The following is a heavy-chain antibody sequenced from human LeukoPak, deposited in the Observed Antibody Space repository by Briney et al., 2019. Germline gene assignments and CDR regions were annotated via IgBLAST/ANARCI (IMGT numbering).Heavy chain of an antibody. Sequence: QSGGSLRLSCVPSGLTVSSNYMSWVPQAPGKGLEWVSVTYSGGSADYADSVKGRFTISRDNSKNTLYLQMNTLGVEDTAVYYCAGGLGYARSYWGQGTLVTVSS. J-gene: IGHJ4*02. CDR3: AGGLGYARSY. D-gene: IGHD2-2*01. V-gene: IGHV3-66*01. CDR1: GLTVSSNY. CDR2: TYSGGSA.